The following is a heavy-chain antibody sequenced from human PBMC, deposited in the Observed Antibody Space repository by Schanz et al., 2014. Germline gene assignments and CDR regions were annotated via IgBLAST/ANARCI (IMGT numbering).Heavy chain of an antibody. D-gene: IGHD2-15*01. CDR2: ISYDGSNK. V-gene: IGHV3-30*19. J-gene: IGHJ4*02. CDR3: ARDRGYCSGGSCLTFDY. Sequence: QVQLVESGGGVVQPGGSLRLSCAASGFIFSNYGMHWVRQAPGKGPEWVAVISYDGSNKYYADSVKGRFTISRDNSKNTLYLQMNTLRAEDTAVYYCARDRGYCSGGSCLTFDYWGQGTLVTVSS. CDR1: GFIFSNYG.